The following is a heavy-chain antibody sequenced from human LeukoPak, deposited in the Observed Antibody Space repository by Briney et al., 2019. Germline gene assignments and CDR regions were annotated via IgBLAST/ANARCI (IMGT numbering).Heavy chain of an antibody. D-gene: IGHD6-19*01. CDR2: IYYSGST. V-gene: IGHV4-59*01. J-gene: IGHJ6*02. CDR1: GGSIGSYY. CDR3: ARDRFESGWYRRYYYYYGMDV. Sequence: SETLSLTCTVSGGSIGSYYWSWIRQPPGKGLEWIGYIYYSGSTNYNPSLKSRVTISVDTSKNQFSLKLSSVTAADTAVYYCARDRFESGWYRRYYYYYGMDVWGQGTTVTVSS.